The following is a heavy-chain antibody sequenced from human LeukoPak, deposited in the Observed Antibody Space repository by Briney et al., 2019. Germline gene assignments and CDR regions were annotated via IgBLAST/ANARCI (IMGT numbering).Heavy chain of an antibody. CDR3: AKPYSDYDAFDI. CDR1: GGSISSSSYY. V-gene: IGHV4-39*01. CDR2: IYYSGST. Sequence: PSETLSLTCTVSGGSISSSSYYWGWIRQPPGKGLEWIGSIYYSGSTYYNPSLKSRVTISVDTSKNQFSLKLSSVPAADTAVYYCAKPYSDYDAFDIWGQGTTVTVSS. D-gene: IGHD4-11*01. J-gene: IGHJ3*02.